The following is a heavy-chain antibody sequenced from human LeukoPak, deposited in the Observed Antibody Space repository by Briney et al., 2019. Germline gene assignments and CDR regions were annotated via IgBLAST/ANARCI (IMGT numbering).Heavy chain of an antibody. CDR3: ARAEDCGTNRCSFDY. J-gene: IGHJ4*02. CDR1: GYTFTAYE. CDR2: INPNNGGT. D-gene: IGHD4/OR15-4a*01. V-gene: IGHV1-2*02. Sequence: ASVKVSCKASGYTFTAYEIHWVRQSPGQGLEYVGWINPNNGGTNSAQKFQGRVTMTRDTSVSTAYMELSRLRSDDTAVYYCARAEDCGTNRCSFDYWGQGTLVTVSS.